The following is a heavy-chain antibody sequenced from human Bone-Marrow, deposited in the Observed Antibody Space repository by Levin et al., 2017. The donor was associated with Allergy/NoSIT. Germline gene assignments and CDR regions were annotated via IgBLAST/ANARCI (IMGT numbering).Heavy chain of an antibody. CDR3: ARVLWFGELEHFDY. Sequence: GESLKISCKASGYTFTGYYMHWVRQAPGQGLEWMGWINPNSGGTNYAQKFQGRVTMTRDTSISTAYMELSRLRSDDTAVYYCARVLWFGELEHFDYWGQGTLVTVSS. CDR1: GYTFTGYY. J-gene: IGHJ4*02. CDR2: INPNSGGT. D-gene: IGHD3-10*01. V-gene: IGHV1-2*02.